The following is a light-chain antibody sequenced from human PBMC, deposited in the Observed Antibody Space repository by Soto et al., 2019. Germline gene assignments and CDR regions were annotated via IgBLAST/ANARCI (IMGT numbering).Light chain of an antibody. CDR1: RNCVTF. J-gene: IGKJ1*01. V-gene: IGKV1-39*01. CDR2: AAS. Sequence: DIQMTQSPSSLSASVGDRVTITCRASRNCVTFLNWYQQKPGKAPKLLIFAASSLQSGVPSRFRGSGSGTDFTLTISSLQPEDFATYYCQQYNDYSTWTFGQGTKVDIK. CDR3: QQYNDYSTWT.